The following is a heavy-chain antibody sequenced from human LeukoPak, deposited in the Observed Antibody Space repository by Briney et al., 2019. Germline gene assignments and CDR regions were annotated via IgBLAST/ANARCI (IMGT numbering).Heavy chain of an antibody. CDR2: IYSGGNT. Sequence: GGSLRLSCAASGFTVTSKYMSWVRQAPGEGLEWVSIIYSGGNTYYADSVKGRFTISRDNSKNTLYLQMNSLRAEDTAVYYCARGGYSYAYDYWGQGTLVTVSS. D-gene: IGHD5-18*01. V-gene: IGHV3-66*01. J-gene: IGHJ4*02. CDR1: GFTVTSKY. CDR3: ARGGYSYAYDY.